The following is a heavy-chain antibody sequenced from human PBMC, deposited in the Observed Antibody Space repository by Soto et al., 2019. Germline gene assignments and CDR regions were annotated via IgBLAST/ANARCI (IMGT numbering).Heavy chain of an antibody. CDR1: GAALNSGNYY. D-gene: IGHD2-21*01. V-gene: IGHV4-31*01. CDR3: ARLRIATNNYKWFDP. Sequence: QVRLQESGPGLVKPSETLSLTCSVSGAALNSGNYYWSWIRQVPGKGLEWIGHIYVTGAVDYNPSLRDPITIPQNTSERPFSLDPRLVTGADTAVYYCARLRIATNNYKWFDPWGQGTLVTVSS. J-gene: IGHJ5*02. CDR2: IYVTGAV.